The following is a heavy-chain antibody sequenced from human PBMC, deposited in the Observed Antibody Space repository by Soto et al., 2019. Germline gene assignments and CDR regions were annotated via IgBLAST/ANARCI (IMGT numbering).Heavy chain of an antibody. CDR3: SRFIMVGGWFDPNYYHGMDV. V-gene: IGHV1-18*01. CDR2: ISGYNGNT. CDR1: GYTFSNYG. J-gene: IGHJ6*02. Sequence: QVQLVQSGAEVKKPGASVTVSCKTSGYTFSNYGINWVRQAPGQGLEWMGWISGYNGNTNYAQTVQGRVTMTTDPSTGPVYMELRSLKSDDTAIYYCSRFIMVGGWFDPNYYHGMDVWGQGTTVTVSS. D-gene: IGHD6-19*01.